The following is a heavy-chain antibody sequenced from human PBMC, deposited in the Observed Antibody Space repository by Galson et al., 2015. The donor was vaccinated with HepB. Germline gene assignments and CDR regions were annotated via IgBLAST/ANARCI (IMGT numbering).Heavy chain of an antibody. Sequence: SLRLSCAASGFTFSNYWMSWVRQAPGKGLEWVANIKGDGSEKYYVDSVKGRFTISRDNAKNSLYLQMNSLRAEDTAVYYCARGGWWPPGYWGQGTLVTVSS. J-gene: IGHJ4*02. CDR2: IKGDGSEK. CDR3: ARGGWWPPGY. CDR1: GFTFSNYW. D-gene: IGHD2-15*01. V-gene: IGHV3-7*03.